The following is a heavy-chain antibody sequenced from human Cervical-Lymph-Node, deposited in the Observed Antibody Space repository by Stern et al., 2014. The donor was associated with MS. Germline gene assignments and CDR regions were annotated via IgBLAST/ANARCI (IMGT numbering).Heavy chain of an antibody. V-gene: IGHV3-21*01. D-gene: IGHD6-13*01. CDR1: GFTFSSYS. Sequence: EVQLEESGGGLVKPGGSLRLSWAASGFTFSSYSMNWVRQAPGKGLEWVSSISSSSSYIYYADSVKGRFTISRDNAKNSLYLQMNSLRAEDTAVYYCARDSTPVYSSSWYGMDVWGQGTTVTVSS. CDR3: ARDSTPVYSSSWYGMDV. J-gene: IGHJ6*02. CDR2: ISSSSSYI.